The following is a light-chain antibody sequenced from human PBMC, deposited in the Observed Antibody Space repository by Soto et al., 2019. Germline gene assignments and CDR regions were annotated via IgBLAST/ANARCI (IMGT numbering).Light chain of an antibody. CDR2: GAS. CDR3: QQYGSSSST. V-gene: IGKV3-20*01. J-gene: IGKJ1*01. Sequence: EIVLTQSPGTLSLSPGERATLSCRASQSVSCSYLAWYQQKPGQAPRLLIYGASSRATGIPDRFSGSGSETDFTLTISRLEPEDFAVYYCQQYGSSSSTFGQGTKVEIK. CDR1: QSVSCSY.